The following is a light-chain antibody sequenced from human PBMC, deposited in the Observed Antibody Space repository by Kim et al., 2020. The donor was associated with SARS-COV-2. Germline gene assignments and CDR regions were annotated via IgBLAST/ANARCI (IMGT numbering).Light chain of an antibody. CDR1: SGSVSTGYH. J-gene: IGLJ3*02. CDR2: STN. Sequence: GGTVTPTCGLSSGSVSTGYHPSWYQQTPGQAPRTLIYSTNTRSSGVPDRFSGSILGNKAALTITGAQADDESDYYCVLYMGSGISMFGGGTQLTVL. V-gene: IGLV8-61*01. CDR3: VLYMGSGISM.